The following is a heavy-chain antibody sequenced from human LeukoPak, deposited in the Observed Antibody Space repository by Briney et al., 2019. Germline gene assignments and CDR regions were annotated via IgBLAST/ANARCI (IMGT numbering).Heavy chain of an antibody. J-gene: IGHJ4*02. CDR2: ITSSGSAV. CDR3: AKRESTSGRYCFDY. CDR1: GFTFSTYE. Sequence: PGGSLRLSCAASGFTFSTYEMNWVRQAPGKGLEWVSYITSSGSAVYYADSVKGRFTISRDNSKNTLYLQMISLRAEDTAVYYCAKRESTSGRYCFDYWGQGILVTVSS. D-gene: IGHD1-26*01. V-gene: IGHV3-48*03.